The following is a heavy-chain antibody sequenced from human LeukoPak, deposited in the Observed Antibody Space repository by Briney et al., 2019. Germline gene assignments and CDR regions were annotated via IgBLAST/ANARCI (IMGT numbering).Heavy chain of an antibody. J-gene: IGHJ5*02. CDR3: ARGRSFYSGSYEAINWFDP. CDR2: INPNSGGT. V-gene: IGHV1-2*06. Sequence: ASVKVSCKASGHTFTGYYMHWVRQAPGQGLEWMGRINPNSGGTNYAQKFQGRVTMTRDTSISTAYMELSRLRSDDTAVYYCARGRSFYSGSYEAINWFDPWGQGNLVTVSS. D-gene: IGHD1-26*01. CDR1: GHTFTGYY.